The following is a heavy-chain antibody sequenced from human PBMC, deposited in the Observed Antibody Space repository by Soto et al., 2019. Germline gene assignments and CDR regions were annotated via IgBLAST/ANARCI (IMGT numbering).Heavy chain of an antibody. CDR1: GFTFSSYS. D-gene: IGHD4-17*01. J-gene: IGHJ6*02. CDR2: ISSSSSYI. Sequence: EVQLVESGGGLVKPGGSLRLSCAASGFTFSSYSMNWVRQAPGKGLEWVSSISSSSSYIYYADSVKGRFTISRDNAKNSLYLQMNSLRAEDTAVYYCASRGTVTDDYYYGMDVWGQGTTVTVSS. V-gene: IGHV3-21*01. CDR3: ASRGTVTDDYYYGMDV.